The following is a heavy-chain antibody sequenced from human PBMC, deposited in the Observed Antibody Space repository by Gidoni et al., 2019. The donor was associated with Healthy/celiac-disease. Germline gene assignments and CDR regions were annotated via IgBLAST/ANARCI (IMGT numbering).Heavy chain of an antibody. CDR2: IYSGSST. J-gene: IGHJ4*02. CDR1: VFTASSHY. Sequence: DVQLVESRGGLLHPGGSLRLSCASSVFTASSHYVSGVRQAPGKGMVWVSVIYSGSSTYYADSVKGRFTISRDNSKNTLYLQMNSLGAEDTAVCYCARESVRTDGDYVYYFDYWGQGTLVTVSS. V-gene: IGHV3-53*01. CDR3: ARESVRTDGDYVYYFDY. D-gene: IGHD4-17*01.